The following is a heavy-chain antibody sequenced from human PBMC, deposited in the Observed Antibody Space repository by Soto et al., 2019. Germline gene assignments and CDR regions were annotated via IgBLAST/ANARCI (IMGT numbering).Heavy chain of an antibody. J-gene: IGHJ3*02. Sequence: PRLSCAASGFTFDDFAMHWVRQAPGKGLEWVSGINWSGGSSGYSDSVKGRFTISRDNAKNSLSLQMNSLRVEDTALFYCVKANDQQLVEGGPFDMWGQGTMVTVSS. CDR2: INWSGGSS. D-gene: IGHD6-13*01. CDR1: GFTFDDFA. V-gene: IGHV3-9*01. CDR3: VKANDQQLVEGGPFDM.